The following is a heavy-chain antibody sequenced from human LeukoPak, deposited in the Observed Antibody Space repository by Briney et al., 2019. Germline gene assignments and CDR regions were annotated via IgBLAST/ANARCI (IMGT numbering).Heavy chain of an antibody. V-gene: IGHV1-18*01. J-gene: IGHJ3*02. CDR3: ARVGGDYGASDI. CDR2: ISTYKGNT. CDR1: GHTFTTYT. Sequence: ASEKVSCKASGHTFTTYTITWVRQAPAQGLEWMGWISTYKGNTNYAQMLQGRVTMTTDTSTSTAYMELRSLRSDDTAVYYCARVGGDYGASDIWGQGTMVTVSS. D-gene: IGHD4-17*01.